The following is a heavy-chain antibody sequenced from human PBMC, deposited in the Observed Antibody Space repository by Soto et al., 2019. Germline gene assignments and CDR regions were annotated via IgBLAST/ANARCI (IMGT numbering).Heavy chain of an antibody. J-gene: IGHJ5*02. Sequence: SETLSLTCAVYGGSFSGYYWSWIRQPPGKGLEWIGEINHSGSTNYNPSLKSRVTISVDTSKNQFSLKLSSVTAADTAVYYCARRSYSSSWYTIGWFDPWGQGTLVTVSS. D-gene: IGHD6-13*01. CDR2: INHSGST. CDR3: ARRSYSSSWYTIGWFDP. CDR1: GGSFSGYY. V-gene: IGHV4-34*01.